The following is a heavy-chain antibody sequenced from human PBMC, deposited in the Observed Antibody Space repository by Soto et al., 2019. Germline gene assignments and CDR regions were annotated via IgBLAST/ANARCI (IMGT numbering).Heavy chain of an antibody. J-gene: IGHJ4*02. CDR3: ARWTSCGGDCYWLDY. CDR1: GGSINSYY. CDR2: IYYSGST. Sequence: QVQLQESGPGLVKPSETLSLTCTVSGGSINSYYWSWIRQPPGEGLEWIGHIYYSGSTTYNPSLTSRVTISVDTSKNQFFLRLSSVTAADTAVYYCARWTSCGGDCYWLDYWGQGTLVTVSS. D-gene: IGHD2-21*02. V-gene: IGHV4-59*08.